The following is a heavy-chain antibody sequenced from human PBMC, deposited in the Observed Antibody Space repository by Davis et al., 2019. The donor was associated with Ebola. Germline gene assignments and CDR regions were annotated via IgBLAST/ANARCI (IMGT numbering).Heavy chain of an antibody. D-gene: IGHD2-15*01. V-gene: IGHV3-11*04. J-gene: IGHJ4*02. CDR2: ISSSSSTI. Sequence: GESLKISCAASGFTFSDYYMSWIRQAPGKGLEWVSYISSSSSTIYYADSVKGRFTISRDNAKNSLYLQMNSLRDEDTAVYYCARRAAATSDYWGQGTLVTVSS. CDR3: ARRAAATSDY. CDR1: GFTFSDYY.